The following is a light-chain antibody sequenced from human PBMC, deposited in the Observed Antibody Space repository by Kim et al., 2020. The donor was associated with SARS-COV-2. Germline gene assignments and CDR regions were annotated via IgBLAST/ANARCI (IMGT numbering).Light chain of an antibody. CDR1: QGISMW. J-gene: IGKJ4*01. CDR2: SAS. CDR3: QQDNSIPHT. Sequence: SASVGDRVTVTCRASQGISMWLGWYQQTPGKAPKLLIYSASTLVTAVPSRFSGSGSGTDFTLTINRLKTEDFATYSCQQDNSIPHTVGGGNQLEI. V-gene: IGKV1-12*01.